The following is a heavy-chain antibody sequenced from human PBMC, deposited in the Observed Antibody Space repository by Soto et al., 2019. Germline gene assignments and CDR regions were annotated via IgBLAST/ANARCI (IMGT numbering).Heavy chain of an antibody. CDR3: AKDFASSSWYWLDP. CDR2: ISGSGGST. CDR1: GFTFSSYA. V-gene: IGHV3-23*01. Sequence: PGGSLRLSCAASGFTFSSYAMSWVRQAPGKGLEWVSAISGSGGSTYYADSVKGRFTISRDNSKNTLYLQMNSLRAEDTAVYYCAKDFASSSWYWLDPWGKGTLVTVS. J-gene: IGHJ5*02. D-gene: IGHD6-13*01.